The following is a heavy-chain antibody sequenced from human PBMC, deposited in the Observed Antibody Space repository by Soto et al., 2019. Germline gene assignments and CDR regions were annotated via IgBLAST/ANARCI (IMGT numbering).Heavy chain of an antibody. D-gene: IGHD3-10*01. CDR1: GFTFSSYG. Sequence: GGSLRLSCAASGFTFSSYGMHWVRQAPGKGLEWVAVIWYDGSNKYYADSVKGRFTISRDNSKNTLYLQMNSLRAEDTAVYYCMRPAPRGRHYFYFGMDVWGQGTTVTVSS. J-gene: IGHJ6*02. CDR2: IWYDGSNK. CDR3: MRPAPRGRHYFYFGMDV. V-gene: IGHV3-33*01.